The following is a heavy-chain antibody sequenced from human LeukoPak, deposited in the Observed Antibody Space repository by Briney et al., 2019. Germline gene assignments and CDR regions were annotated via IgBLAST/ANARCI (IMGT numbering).Heavy chain of an antibody. CDR2: ISSSGSTI. CDR1: GFTFSSYE. D-gene: IGHD3-22*01. V-gene: IGHV3-48*03. J-gene: IGHJ4*02. CDR3: ARLDDSSGYYHYDY. Sequence: GGSLRLSCAASGFTFSSYEMNWVRQAPGKGLEWVSYISSSGSTIYYADSVKGRFTISRDNAKNSLYLQMNSLRAEDTAVYYCARLDDSSGYYHYDYWGQGTLVTVSS.